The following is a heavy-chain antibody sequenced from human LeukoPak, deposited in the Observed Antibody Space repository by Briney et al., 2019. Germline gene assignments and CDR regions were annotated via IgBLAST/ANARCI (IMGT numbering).Heavy chain of an antibody. Sequence: GGSLRLSCSASGFTFSSYSINWVRQAPGQGLEWVSSISSSSSYIYYADSMKGRFTISRDNARNSLYLQMNSLRAEDTAMYFCARDSNPYCSGGSCTAFDIWGQGTMVTVSS. CDR3: ARDSNPYCSGGSCTAFDI. D-gene: IGHD2-15*01. V-gene: IGHV3-21*01. J-gene: IGHJ3*02. CDR1: GFTFSSYS. CDR2: ISSSSSYI.